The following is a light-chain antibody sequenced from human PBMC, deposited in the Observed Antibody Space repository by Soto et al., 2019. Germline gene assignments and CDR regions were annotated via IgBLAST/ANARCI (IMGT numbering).Light chain of an antibody. CDR2: RNN. Sequence: QSVLTQPPSASGTPGQRVTISCSGSSSNIGSNYVYWYLQLPGTALKLLIYRNNQRPSGVPDRFSGSKSGTSASLAISGLRSEDEADYYCAAWDDSLSGYVVFGGGTKLTVL. CDR1: SSNIGSNY. V-gene: IGLV1-47*01. J-gene: IGLJ2*01. CDR3: AAWDDSLSGYVV.